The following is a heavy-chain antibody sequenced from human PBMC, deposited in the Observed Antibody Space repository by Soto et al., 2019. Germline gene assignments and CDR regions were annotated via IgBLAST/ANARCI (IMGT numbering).Heavy chain of an antibody. D-gene: IGHD2-2*01. CDR1: GGSISSGGYY. Sequence: SETLSLTCTVSGGSISSGGYYWSWIRQHPGKGLEWIGYIYYSGSTYYNPSLKSRVTISVDTSKNQFSLKLSSVTAADTAVYYCARDCSSTSWRPRNWFDPWGQGTLVTVSS. V-gene: IGHV4-31*03. CDR3: ARDCSSTSWRPRNWFDP. J-gene: IGHJ5*02. CDR2: IYYSGST.